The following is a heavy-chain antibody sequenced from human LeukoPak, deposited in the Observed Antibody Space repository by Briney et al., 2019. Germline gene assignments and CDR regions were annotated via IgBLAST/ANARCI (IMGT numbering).Heavy chain of an antibody. J-gene: IGHJ1*01. CDR1: GYTFTSYA. Sequence: GASVKVSCKASGYTFTSYAMNWVRQAPGQGLEWMGWINTNTGNPTYAQGFTGRFVFSLDTSVSTAYLQISSLKAEDTAVYYCARDEAAAGTWHFQHWGQGTLVTVSS. CDR2: INTNTGNP. CDR3: ARDEAAAGTWHFQH. V-gene: IGHV7-4-1*02. D-gene: IGHD6-13*01.